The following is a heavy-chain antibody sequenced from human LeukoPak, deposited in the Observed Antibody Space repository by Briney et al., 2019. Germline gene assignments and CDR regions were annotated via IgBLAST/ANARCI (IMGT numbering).Heavy chain of an antibody. Sequence: ASVKVSCKASGYTFTSYGISWVRQAPGQGLEWMGGIIPIFGTANYAQKLQGRVTMTTDTSTSTAYMELRSLRSDDTAVYYCARRKGGSYYVSVFDYWGQGTLVTVSS. V-gene: IGHV1-18*01. CDR3: ARRKGGSYYVSVFDY. CDR2: IIPIFGTA. J-gene: IGHJ4*02. D-gene: IGHD1-26*01. CDR1: GYTFTSYG.